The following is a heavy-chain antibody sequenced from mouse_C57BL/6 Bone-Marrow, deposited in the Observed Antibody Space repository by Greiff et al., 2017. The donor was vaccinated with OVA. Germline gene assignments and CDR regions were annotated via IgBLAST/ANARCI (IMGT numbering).Heavy chain of an antibody. V-gene: IGHV14-4*01. CDR3: TTMIYYDYDGWFAY. D-gene: IGHD2-4*01. Sequence: VQLQQSGAELVRPGASVKLSCTASGFNIKDDYMHWVKQRPEQGLEWIGWIAPENGDTEYASKFQGKATITADTSSNTAYLQLRSLTSEDTAVYYCTTMIYYDYDGWFAYWGQGTLVTVSA. J-gene: IGHJ3*01. CDR1: GFNIKDDY. CDR2: IAPENGDT.